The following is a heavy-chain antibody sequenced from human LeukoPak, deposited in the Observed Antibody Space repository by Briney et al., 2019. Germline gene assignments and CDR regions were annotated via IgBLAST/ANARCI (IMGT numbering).Heavy chain of an antibody. CDR1: GGSISSYY. V-gene: IGHV4-59*01. D-gene: IGHD3-10*01. J-gene: IGHJ4*02. CDR2: IYYSGST. CDR3: AREGVIGVFDY. Sequence: SETLSLTCTVSGGSISSYYWSWIRQPPGKGLEWIGYIYYSGSTNYNPSLKSRVTISVDTSKNQFSLKLSSVTAADTAVYYCAREGVIGVFDYWGQGTLVTVSS.